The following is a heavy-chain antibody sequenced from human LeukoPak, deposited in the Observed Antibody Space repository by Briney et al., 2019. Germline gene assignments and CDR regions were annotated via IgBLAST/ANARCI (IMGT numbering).Heavy chain of an antibody. CDR2: IIPIFGTA. CDR3: ARDSWTFVDYYDSSGYYSLDY. CDR1: GGTFSSYA. J-gene: IGHJ4*02. Sequence: GASVKVSCKASGGTFSSYAISWVRQAPGQGLEWVGGIIPIFGTANYAQKFQGRVTITADESTSTAYMELRSLRSDDTAVYYCARDSWTFVDYYDSSGYYSLDYWGQGTLVTVSS. V-gene: IGHV1-69*13. D-gene: IGHD3-22*01.